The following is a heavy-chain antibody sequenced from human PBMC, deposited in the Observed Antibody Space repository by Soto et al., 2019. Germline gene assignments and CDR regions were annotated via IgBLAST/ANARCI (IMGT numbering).Heavy chain of an antibody. J-gene: IGHJ4*02. D-gene: IGHD3-9*01. Sequence: PSETLSLTCTVSGGSISSGGYYWSWVRQHPGKGLEWIGHIYDNGDTYYNPSLQSRVTISVDTSKSQFPVKPTSVTAADTAVYYCARFSPYDTGFDHWGQGTLVTVSS. CDR1: GGSISSGGYY. CDR3: ARFSPYDTGFDH. CDR2: IYDNGDT. V-gene: IGHV4-31*03.